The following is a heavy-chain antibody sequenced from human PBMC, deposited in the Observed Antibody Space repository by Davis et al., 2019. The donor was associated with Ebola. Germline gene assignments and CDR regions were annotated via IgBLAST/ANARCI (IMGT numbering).Heavy chain of an antibody. CDR3: ARLSIAAAGTPDYYMDV. Sequence: SVKVSCKASGGTFSSYAISWVRQAPGQGLEWMGGIIPIFGTANYAQKFQGRVTITADESTSTAYMELSSLRSEDTAVYYCARLSIAAAGTPDYYMDVWGKGTTVTVSS. D-gene: IGHD6-13*01. CDR1: GGTFSSYA. CDR2: IIPIFGTA. J-gene: IGHJ6*03. V-gene: IGHV1-69*13.